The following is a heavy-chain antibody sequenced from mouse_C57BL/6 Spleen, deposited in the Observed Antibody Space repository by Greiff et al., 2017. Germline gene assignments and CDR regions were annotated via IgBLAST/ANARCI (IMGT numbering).Heavy chain of an antibody. D-gene: IGHD1-1*01. J-gene: IGHJ1*03. Sequence: EVKLMESGPGLAKPSQTLSLTCSVTGYSITSDYWNWIRKFPGNKLEYMGYISYSGSTYYNPSFKSRISITRDTSKNQYYLQLNSVTTEDTATYYCARYVTTVVERYFDVWGTGTTVTVAS. CDR2: ISYSGST. V-gene: IGHV3-8*01. CDR1: GYSITSDY. CDR3: ARYVTTVVERYFDV.